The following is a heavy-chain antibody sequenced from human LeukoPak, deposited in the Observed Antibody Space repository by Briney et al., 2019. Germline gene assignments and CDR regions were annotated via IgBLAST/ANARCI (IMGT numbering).Heavy chain of an antibody. CDR3: AKAPLGVAAAGTNEGYFDY. Sequence: GRSLRLSCAASGFTFDDYAMHWVRQAPGKGLEGVSGISWNSGSIGYADSVKGRFTISRDNAKNSLYLQMNSLRAEDTALYYCAKAPLGVAAAGTNEGYFDYWGQGTLVTVSS. V-gene: IGHV3-9*01. D-gene: IGHD6-13*01. CDR2: ISWNSGSI. J-gene: IGHJ4*02. CDR1: GFTFDDYA.